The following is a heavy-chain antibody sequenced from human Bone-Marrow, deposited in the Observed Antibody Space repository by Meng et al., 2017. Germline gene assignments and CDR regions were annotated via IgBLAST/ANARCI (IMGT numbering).Heavy chain of an antibody. V-gene: IGHV1-46*01. D-gene: IGHD3-10*01. CDR3: SRGGGFGELPDDH. J-gene: IGHJ4*02. Sequence: ASVKVSCKASGYTFTSYYMHWVRQAPGQGLEWMGIINPSGGSTSYAQKLLGKVTMTRDTYTSTVYMELSSLRSEDTAVYRWSRGGGFGELPDDHWGQGTLVTVSS. CDR1: GYTFTSYY. CDR2: INPSGGST.